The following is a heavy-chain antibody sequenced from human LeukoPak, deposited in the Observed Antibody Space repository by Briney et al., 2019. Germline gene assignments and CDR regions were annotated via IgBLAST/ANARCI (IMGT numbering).Heavy chain of an antibody. D-gene: IGHD4-17*01. CDR2: IRSKGYGGTI. Sequence: GGSLRLSCAASGFTFSSYAMSWVRQAPGKGLEWVSFIRSKGYGGTIKYAASVEGRFTISRDDSKSIAYLQMDSLKTEDTAVYYCTRARIGTVTTSYYFDYWGQGTLVTVSS. CDR1: GFTFSSYA. CDR3: TRARIGTVTTSYYFDY. J-gene: IGHJ4*02. V-gene: IGHV3-49*04.